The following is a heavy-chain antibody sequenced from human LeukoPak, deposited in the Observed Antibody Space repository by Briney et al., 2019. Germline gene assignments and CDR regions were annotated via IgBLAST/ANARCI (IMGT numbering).Heavy chain of an antibody. D-gene: IGHD3-9*01. V-gene: IGHV1-18*01. CDR3: ARDKSSGGLLVTDY. J-gene: IGHJ4*02. Sequence: ASVKVSCKASGYTFTSYGISWVRQAPGQGLEWMGWINTYNGNTNYAQKLQGRVTMTTDTSTTTAYVELRSLSSDDTALYYCARDKSSGGLLVTDYWGQGTLVTVSS. CDR1: GYTFTSYG. CDR2: INTYNGNT.